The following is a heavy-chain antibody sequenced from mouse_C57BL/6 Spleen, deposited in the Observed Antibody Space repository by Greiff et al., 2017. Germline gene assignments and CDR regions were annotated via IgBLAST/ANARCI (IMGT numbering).Heavy chain of an antibody. CDR3: TRGGRGLLEAMDY. CDR2: ISSGGDYI. D-gene: IGHD2-3*01. Sequence: EVKVEESGEGLVKPGGSLKLSCAASGFTFSSYAMSWVRQTPEKRLEWVAYISSGGDYIYYADTVKGRFTISRANARNTLYLQMSRLKSEDTAMYYCTRGGRGLLEAMDYWGQGTSVTVSS. V-gene: IGHV5-9-1*02. J-gene: IGHJ4*01. CDR1: GFTFSSYA.